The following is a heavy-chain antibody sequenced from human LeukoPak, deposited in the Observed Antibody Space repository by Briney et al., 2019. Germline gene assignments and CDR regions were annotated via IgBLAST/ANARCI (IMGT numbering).Heavy chain of an antibody. CDR1: GGSISSYY. V-gene: IGHV4-59*01. D-gene: IGHD3-3*01. Sequence: SETLSLTCTVSGGSISSYYWSWIRQPPGKGLEWIGYIYYSGSTNYNPSLKSRVTISVDTSKNQFSLKLSSVTAAATAVYYCARVSRSWSGYYPYYFDYWGQGTLVTVSS. J-gene: IGHJ4*02. CDR2: IYYSGST. CDR3: ARVSRSWSGYYPYYFDY.